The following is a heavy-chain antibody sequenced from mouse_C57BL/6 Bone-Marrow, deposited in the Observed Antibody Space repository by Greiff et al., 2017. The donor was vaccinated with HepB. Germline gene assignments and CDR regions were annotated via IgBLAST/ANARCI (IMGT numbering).Heavy chain of an antibody. J-gene: IGHJ2*01. D-gene: IGHD2-4*01. CDR1: GYTFTSYW. CDR2: IDPSDSYT. Sequence: QVQLQQPGAELVMPGASVKLSCKASGYTFTSYWMHWVKQRPGQGLEWIGEIDPSDSYTNYNQKFKGKSRLTVDKSSSTAYMQLSSLTSEDSAVYYCARDYTVYYFDYGGQGTTLTVSS. V-gene: IGHV1-69*01. CDR3: ARDYTVYYFDY.